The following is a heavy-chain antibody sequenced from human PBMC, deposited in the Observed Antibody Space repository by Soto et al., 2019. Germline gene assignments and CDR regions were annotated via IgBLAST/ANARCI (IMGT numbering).Heavy chain of an antibody. V-gene: IGHV1-18*04. CDR1: GSTFTSYG. CDR3: ARLRSAPYYDSSGYPDY. D-gene: IGHD3-22*01. Sequence: ASVKVSCKASGSTFTSYGISWVRQAPGQGLEWMGWISAYNGNTNYAQKLQGRVTMTTDTSTSTAYMELRSLRSDDTAVYYCARLRSAPYYDSSGYPDYWGQGTLVTVSS. CDR2: ISAYNGNT. J-gene: IGHJ4*02.